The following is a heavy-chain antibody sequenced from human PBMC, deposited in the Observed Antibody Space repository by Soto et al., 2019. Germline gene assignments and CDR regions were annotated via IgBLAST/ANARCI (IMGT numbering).Heavy chain of an antibody. CDR2: IFYSGST. CDR3: ARVAYTLMPTTFDY. Sequence: PSETLSLTCTVSGDSISSVDYYWSWIRQPPGKDLEWIGYIFYSGSTYYNPSLKSRITISVDTSKNQFSLKLDSVTAADTAVYYCARVAYTLMPTTFDYWGQGTLVTVSS. CDR1: GDSISSVDYY. J-gene: IGHJ4*02. D-gene: IGHD2-2*01. V-gene: IGHV4-30-4*01.